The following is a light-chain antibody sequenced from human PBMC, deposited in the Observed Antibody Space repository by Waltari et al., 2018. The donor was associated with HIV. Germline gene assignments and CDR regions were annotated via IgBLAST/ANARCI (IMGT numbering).Light chain of an antibody. V-gene: IGKV3-11*01. J-gene: IGKJ3*01. CDR2: DAS. CDR1: QSISSN. Sequence: EIVLTQSPATLSLSPGERATLYCRASQSISSNLAWYQQKPGQAPRLLIDDASNRATGIPVRFSGSGSGTDVTLTIRSLEPEDFAVYYCQQRDNWPPLATFGPGTTVDI. CDR3: QQRDNWPPLAT.